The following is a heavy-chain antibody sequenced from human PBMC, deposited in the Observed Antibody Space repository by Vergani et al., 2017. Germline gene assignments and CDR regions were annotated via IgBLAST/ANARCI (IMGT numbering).Heavy chain of an antibody. CDR1: GFRFSDYG. J-gene: IGHJ4*02. CDR3: AKFPLNITTPDRGDF. CDR2: ISYDGDTT. Sequence: QVQILESGGGVVQPGGSLRLSCAVSGFRFSDYGMHWVRQAPGRGPEWVALISYDGDTTYYEDSVKGRFTISRDNSKNTLFLQMHSLRVEDTALYYCAKFPLNITTPDRGDFWGQGSLVTVSS. V-gene: IGHV3-30*18. D-gene: IGHD1-1*01.